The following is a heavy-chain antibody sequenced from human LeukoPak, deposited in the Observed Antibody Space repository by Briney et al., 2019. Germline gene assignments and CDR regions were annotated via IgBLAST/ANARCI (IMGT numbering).Heavy chain of an antibody. J-gene: IGHJ3*02. D-gene: IGHD1-26*01. Sequence: SETLSLTCTVSGDXISSYFWSWIRQPPGKGLEWIGYNSGSTNYNPSLKSRVTILLDRSKNQFSLKLSSVTAADTAVYYCARGRGYGGNYLRSFDIWGQGTMVTVSS. CDR1: GDXISSYF. CDR2: NSGST. V-gene: IGHV4-59*08. CDR3: ARGRGYGGNYLRSFDI.